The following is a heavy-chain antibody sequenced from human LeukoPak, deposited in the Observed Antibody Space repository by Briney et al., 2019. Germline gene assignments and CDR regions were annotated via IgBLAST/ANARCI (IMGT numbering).Heavy chain of an antibody. D-gene: IGHD4/OR15-4a*01. CDR1: GFIFSSYG. V-gene: IGHV3-30*02. Sequence: PGGSLRLSCAASGFIFSSYGMHWVRQAPGKGLEWVAFIRYDGSKKYYADSVKGRFTISGDNSKNTLYLQMNSLRAEDTAVYYCARRAGAYSHPYDYWGQGTLVTVSS. CDR2: IRYDGSKK. J-gene: IGHJ4*02. CDR3: ARRAGAYSHPYDY.